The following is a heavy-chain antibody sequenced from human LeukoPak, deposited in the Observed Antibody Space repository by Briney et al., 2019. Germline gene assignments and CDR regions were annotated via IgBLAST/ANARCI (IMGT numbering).Heavy chain of an antibody. J-gene: IGHJ4*02. CDR3: ASFRDSSGKFDY. V-gene: IGHV4-34*01. CDR2: INHSGST. Sequence: PSETLSLTCAVYGGSFSGYYWSRIRQPPGKGLEWIGEINHSGSTNYNPSLKSRVTISVDTSKNQFSLKLSSVTAADTAVYYCASFRDSSGKFDYWGQGTLVTVSS. D-gene: IGHD3-22*01. CDR1: GGSFSGYY.